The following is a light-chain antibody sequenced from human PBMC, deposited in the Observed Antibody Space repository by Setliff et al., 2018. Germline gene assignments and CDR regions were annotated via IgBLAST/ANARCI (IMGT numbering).Light chain of an antibody. J-gene: IGLJ1*01. CDR3: SSYAVSNNGFV. CDR2: DVS. Sequence: QSVLTQPASVSGSPAQSITVSSTGTSIDVGGYNCVSWYQQHPGKAPKVRIYDVSNRPSGISNRFSGSKSDNTASLTISGLQAEDEADYYCSSYAVSNNGFVFGTGTKVTVL. CDR1: SIDVGGYNC. V-gene: IGLV2-14*01.